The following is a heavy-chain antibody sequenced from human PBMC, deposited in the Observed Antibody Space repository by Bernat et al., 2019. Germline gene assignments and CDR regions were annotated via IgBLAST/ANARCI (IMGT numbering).Heavy chain of an antibody. J-gene: IGHJ4*02. V-gene: IGHV1-18*04. D-gene: IGHD6-19*01. Sequence: QVQLVQSGAEVKKPGASVKVSCKASGYTFTNYGISWVRQAPGQGLEWMGWISLYNGDTKYAQNLQGRATMTTDPSTCTAYMELRSLRSDDTAVYYCARDAPSITVAGGIDYWGQGTLVTVSS. CDR3: ARDAPSITVAGGIDY. CDR1: GYTFTNYG. CDR2: ISLYNGDT.